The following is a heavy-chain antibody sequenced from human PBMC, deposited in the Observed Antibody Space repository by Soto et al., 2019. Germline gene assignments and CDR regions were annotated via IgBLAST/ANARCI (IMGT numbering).Heavy chain of an antibody. D-gene: IGHD3-10*01. CDR1: RGSISGHY. V-gene: IGHV4-59*11. CDR2: VFYSGNT. CDR3: SREYYGSGSYFFDY. J-gene: IGHJ4*02. Sequence: QVQLKESGPGLVKPSETLSLTCTVSRGSISGHYWSWIRQPPGKGLEWIGNVFYSGNTNYNPSLKSRVTISVDTSKNQFSLNLTSVTAADTAVYFCSREYYGSGSYFFDYWGQGKLVTVSS.